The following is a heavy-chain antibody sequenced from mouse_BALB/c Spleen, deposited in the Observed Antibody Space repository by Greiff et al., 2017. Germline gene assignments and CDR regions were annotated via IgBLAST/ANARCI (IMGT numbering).Heavy chain of an antibody. D-gene: IGHD1-2*01. V-gene: IGHV2-2*02. CDR1: GFSLTSYG. J-gene: IGHJ4*01. CDR2: IWSGGST. Sequence: VQLQQSGPGLVQPSQSLSITCTVSGFSLTSYGVHWVRQSPGKGLEWLGVIWSGGSTDYNAAFISRLSISKDNSKSQVFFKMNSLQANDTAIYYCARRGDYGPYCYAMDYWGQGTSVTVSS. CDR3: ARRGDYGPYCYAMDY.